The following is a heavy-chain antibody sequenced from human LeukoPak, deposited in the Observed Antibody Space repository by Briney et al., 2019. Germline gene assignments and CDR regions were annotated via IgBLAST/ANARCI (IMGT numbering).Heavy chain of an antibody. CDR3: AKDVAAARPDAFDI. D-gene: IGHD6-13*01. Sequence: HPGGSLRLSCAASGFTFSSYNINWVRQAPGKGLEWVSYISLSSSTIYYADSVKGRFTISRDNSKNTLYLQMNSLRAEDTAVYYCAKDVAAARPDAFDIWGQGTMVTVSS. V-gene: IGHV3-48*01. J-gene: IGHJ3*02. CDR2: ISLSSSTI. CDR1: GFTFSSYN.